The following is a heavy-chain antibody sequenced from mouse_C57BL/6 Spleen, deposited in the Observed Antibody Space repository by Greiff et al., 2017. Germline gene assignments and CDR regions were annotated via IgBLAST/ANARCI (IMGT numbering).Heavy chain of an antibody. CDR1: GYAFSNSW. J-gene: IGHJ1*03. CDR3: ARASPNYYGSSWYFEV. V-gene: IGHV1-82*01. CDR2: IYPGDGDT. Sequence: VQLQQSGPELVKPGASVKISCKASGYAFSNSWMHWVKQRPGKGLEWIGRIYPGDGDTNYNGKFKGKATLTADKSSSTAYMQLSSLTSVDSAVYFCARASPNYYGSSWYFEVWGTGTTVTVSS. D-gene: IGHD1-1*01.